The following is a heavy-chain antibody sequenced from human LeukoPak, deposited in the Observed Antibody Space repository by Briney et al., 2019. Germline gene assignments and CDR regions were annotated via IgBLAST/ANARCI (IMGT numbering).Heavy chain of an antibody. CDR1: GGSFSDNY. J-gene: IGHJ4*02. CDR3: ASQTRGY. V-gene: IGHV4-34*01. D-gene: IGHD1-14*01. Sequence: SETLSLTCAVYGGSFSDNYWNWIRQTPGKGLEWIGEVNHSGNTNYNPSFKSRVTISVDTSRNQLSLILISVTAADSAVYYCASQTRGYWGQGTLVTVSS. CDR2: VNHSGNT.